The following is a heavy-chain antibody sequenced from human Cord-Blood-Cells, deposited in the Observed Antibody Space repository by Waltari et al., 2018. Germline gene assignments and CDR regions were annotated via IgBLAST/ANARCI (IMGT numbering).Heavy chain of an antibody. CDR1: GFPFSSSR. CDR3: AREGGANGWFDP. V-gene: IGHV3-21*01. J-gene: IGHJ5*02. Sequence: EVQLVESGGGLVKPGGSLRLSCSASGFPFSSSRLDCVRQAPGKGLEWVSSISSSSSYIYYADSVKGRFTISRDNAKNSLYLQMNSLRAEDTAVYYCAREGGANGWFDPWGQGTLVTVSS. CDR2: ISSSSSYI. D-gene: IGHD1-26*01.